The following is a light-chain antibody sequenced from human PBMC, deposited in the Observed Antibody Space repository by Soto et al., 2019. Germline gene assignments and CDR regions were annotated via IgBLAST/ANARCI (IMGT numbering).Light chain of an antibody. CDR3: QQYGSSPWT. V-gene: IGKV3-20*01. CDR1: QRLSSN. J-gene: IGKJ1*01. CDR2: AAS. Sequence: EIVLTPSPVTLSVSPWERVTLSFRASQRLSSNLAWYQQRPGQAPRLLIFAASSRASGIPDRFSGSGSGTDFTLTISRLEPEDFAVYYCQQYGSSPWTFGQGTKVDIK.